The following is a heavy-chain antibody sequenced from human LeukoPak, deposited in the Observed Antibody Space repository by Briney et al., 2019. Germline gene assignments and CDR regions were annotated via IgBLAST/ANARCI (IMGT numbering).Heavy chain of an antibody. V-gene: IGHV3-48*04. CDR3: ARTPYSSPSEAYYMDV. CDR1: GFTFSSYS. Sequence: GGSLRLSCAASGFTFSSYSMNWVRQAPGKGLEWVSYISSSSSTIYYADSVKGRFTISRDNAKNSLYLQMNSLRAEDTAVYYCARTPYSSPSEAYYMDVWGKGTTVTVSS. J-gene: IGHJ6*03. D-gene: IGHD6-13*01. CDR2: ISSSSSTI.